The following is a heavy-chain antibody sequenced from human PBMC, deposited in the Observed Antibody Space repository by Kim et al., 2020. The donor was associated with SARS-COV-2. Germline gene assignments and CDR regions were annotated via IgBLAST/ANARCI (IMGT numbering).Heavy chain of an antibody. J-gene: IGHJ3*02. V-gene: IGHV4-59*01. CDR1: GGSISSYY. CDR3: SRAGGYSGYDYLDAFDI. Sequence: SETLSLTCTVSGGSISSYYWSWIRQPPGKGLEWIGYIYYSGSTNYNPSLKSRVTISLDTSKNQFSLKLSSVTAADTAVYYCSRAGGYSGYDYLDAFDIWGQGTMVTVSS. CDR2: IYYSGST. D-gene: IGHD5-12*01.